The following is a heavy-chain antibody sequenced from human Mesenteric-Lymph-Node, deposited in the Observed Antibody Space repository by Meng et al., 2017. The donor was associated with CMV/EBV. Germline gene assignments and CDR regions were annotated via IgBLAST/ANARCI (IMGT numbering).Heavy chain of an antibody. CDR2: MNPNSGNT. CDR1: TFTSYD. D-gene: IGHD1-26*01. Sequence: TFTSYDINWVRQATGQGLEWMGWMNPNSGNTGYAQKFQGRVTITRNTSISTAYMELSSLRSEDTAVYYCARGPTTRITNYYYYGMDVWGQGTTVTVSS. V-gene: IGHV1-8*03. J-gene: IGHJ6*02. CDR3: ARGPTTRITNYYYYGMDV.